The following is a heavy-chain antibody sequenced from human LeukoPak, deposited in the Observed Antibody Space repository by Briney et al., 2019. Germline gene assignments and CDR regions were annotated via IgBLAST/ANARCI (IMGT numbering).Heavy chain of an antibody. Sequence: SETLSLTCAVSGYSISSSNWWGWIRQPPGKGLEWIGYIYYSGSTNYNPSLKSRVTISVDTSKNQFSLKLSSVTAADTAVYYCARQDGYNLDHWGQGTLVTVSS. CDR3: ARQDGYNLDH. V-gene: IGHV4-28*01. J-gene: IGHJ4*02. CDR2: IYYSGST. CDR1: GYSISSSNW. D-gene: IGHD5-24*01.